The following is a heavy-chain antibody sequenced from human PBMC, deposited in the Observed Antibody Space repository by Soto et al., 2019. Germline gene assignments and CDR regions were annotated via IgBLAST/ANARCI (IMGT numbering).Heavy chain of an antibody. CDR3: ARGNTAARLAYYYFMDV. V-gene: IGHV4-31*03. CDR2: IHSSGST. D-gene: IGHD6-6*01. J-gene: IGHJ6*03. CDR1: GGSISSVGYY. Sequence: SETLSLTCTVSGGSISSVGYYWSWIRQHPGKGLEWIGYIHSSGSTYYNPSLKSRVIISMDTSNNQFSLKLSSVTAADTAVYYCARGNTAARLAYYYFMDVWGKGTTVTVSS.